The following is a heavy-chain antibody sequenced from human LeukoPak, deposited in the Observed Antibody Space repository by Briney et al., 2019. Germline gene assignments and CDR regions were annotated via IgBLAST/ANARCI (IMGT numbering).Heavy chain of an antibody. CDR2: IYYSGST. CDR3: ARGDRYCSGGSCHDY. V-gene: IGHV4-59*01. Sequence: SETLSLTCTVSGGSISSYYWSWIRQPPGKGLEWIGYIYYSGSTNYNPSLKSRVTISVDTSKNQFSLKLSSVTAADTAMYYCARGDRYCSGGSCHDYWGQGTLVTVSS. D-gene: IGHD2-15*01. CDR1: GGSISSYY. J-gene: IGHJ4*02.